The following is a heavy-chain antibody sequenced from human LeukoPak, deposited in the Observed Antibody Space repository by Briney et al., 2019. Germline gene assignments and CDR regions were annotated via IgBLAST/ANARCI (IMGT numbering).Heavy chain of an antibody. V-gene: IGHV3-15*07. CDR1: GFSITDAW. Sequence: GGSLRLSCVASGFSITDAWMNWVRQAPGKGLEWVGRIRSKTDGGTTDYAAPVKGRFSISRDDSKNTLYLQMNRLKTEDTAVYYCTIDRGDYGIPYWGQGTLVTVSS. CDR3: TIDRGDYGIPY. CDR2: IRSKTDGGTT. D-gene: IGHD4-17*01. J-gene: IGHJ4*02.